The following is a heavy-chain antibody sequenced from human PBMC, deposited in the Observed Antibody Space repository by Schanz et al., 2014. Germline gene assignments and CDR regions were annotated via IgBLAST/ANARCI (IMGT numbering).Heavy chain of an antibody. CDR2: IKQDESVK. J-gene: IGHJ4*02. CDR3: ATIGGSDSDY. CDR1: GITFSSHS. D-gene: IGHD6-25*01. Sequence: EVQLVESGGGLVQPGGSLRLSCTASGITFSSHSFNWVRQAPGKGPEGVANIKQDESVKVYVDSVSGRFTISRDNSQNSLYLQVNSLRAEDTAVYYCATIGGSDSDYWAQGTLVTVSS. V-gene: IGHV3-7*05.